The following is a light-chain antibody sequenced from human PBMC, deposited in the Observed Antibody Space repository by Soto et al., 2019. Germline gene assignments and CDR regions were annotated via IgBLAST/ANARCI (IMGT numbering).Light chain of an antibody. CDR3: MQALQTPWT. CDR1: QSLLHSNGYNY. CDR2: LGS. V-gene: IGKV2-28*01. J-gene: IGKJ1*01. Sequence: DIVMTQSPLSLPVTPGEPASISCRSSQSLLHSNGYNYLDWYLQKRGQSPQLLIYLGSNRASGVPDRFSGSGAGKDFTRKISRVEAEDVGIYYCMQALQTPWTFGQGTKLEIK.